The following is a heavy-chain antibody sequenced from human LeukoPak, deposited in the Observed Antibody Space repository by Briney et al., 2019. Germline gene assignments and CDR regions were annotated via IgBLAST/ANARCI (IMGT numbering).Heavy chain of an antibody. CDR3: AGIPSLWFGELFHYYYYGMDV. CDR2: IIPIFGTA. D-gene: IGHD3-10*01. Sequence: SVNVSCTASGGTFSSYAISWVRQAPGQGLEWMGGIIPIFGTANYAQKFQGRVTITADESTSTAYMELSSLRSEDTAVYYCAGIPSLWFGELFHYYYYGMDVWGQGTTVTVSS. J-gene: IGHJ6*02. CDR1: GGTFSSYA. V-gene: IGHV1-69*13.